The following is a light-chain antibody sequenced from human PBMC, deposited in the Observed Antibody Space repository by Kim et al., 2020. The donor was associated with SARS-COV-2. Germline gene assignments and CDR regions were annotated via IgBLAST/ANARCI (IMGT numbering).Light chain of an antibody. Sequence: LSASVGDRVTITCRASQSISSWLAWYQQKPGKAPKLLIYDASSLISGVPSRFSGSGSGTEFTLTISSLQPDDFATYYCQQYNSPYTFGQGTKLEI. CDR2: DAS. V-gene: IGKV1-5*01. CDR1: QSISSW. CDR3: QQYNSPYT. J-gene: IGKJ2*01.